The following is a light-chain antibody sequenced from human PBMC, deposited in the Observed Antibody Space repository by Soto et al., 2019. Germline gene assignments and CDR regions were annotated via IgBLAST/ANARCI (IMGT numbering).Light chain of an antibody. CDR2: SVS. CDR3: QQSYSTAWT. Sequence: DIQMTQSPSSLSASVGVRVTITCRASQNISKYLNWYQQRAGKAPNLLIYSVSTLESWVPSRFSGSGSGTDFTLTVSSLQPEDFGSYYCQQSYSTAWTFGQGTRVDIK. V-gene: IGKV1-39*01. J-gene: IGKJ1*01. CDR1: QNISKY.